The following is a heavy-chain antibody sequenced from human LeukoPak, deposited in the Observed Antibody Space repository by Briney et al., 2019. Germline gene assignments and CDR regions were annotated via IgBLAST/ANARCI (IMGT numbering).Heavy chain of an antibody. CDR1: DGSMSVSSFF. CDR2: IYNSGST. J-gene: IGHJ6*03. D-gene: IGHD1-20*01. Sequence: PSETLSLTCSVSDGSMSVSSFFWGFWVWIRQSPGKGLEWFGSIYNSGSTYYNPSLKSRVTISVDTSNNQFSLNLSSVTVADTAVYFCARDVGRGNWNYDSYMDVWGKGTTVTVSS. CDR3: ARDVGRGNWNYDSYMDV. V-gene: IGHV4-39*07.